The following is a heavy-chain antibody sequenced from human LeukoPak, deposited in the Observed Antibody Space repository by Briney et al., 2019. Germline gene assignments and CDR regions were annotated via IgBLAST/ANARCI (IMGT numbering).Heavy chain of an antibody. CDR2: INPNTGAT. CDR3: ARDRVGSGWPRPYYFEV. D-gene: IGHD6-19*01. Sequence: ASVKVSCKASGYTLTGYYLHWGRQAPGQGLGWMGWINPNTGATHSAQKFQGRITMTRDTSISTAYMDLSRLRSDDRAAYYCARDRVGSGWPRPYYFEVWGQGTLVTVSS. J-gene: IGHJ4*02. V-gene: IGHV1-2*02. CDR1: GYTLTGYY.